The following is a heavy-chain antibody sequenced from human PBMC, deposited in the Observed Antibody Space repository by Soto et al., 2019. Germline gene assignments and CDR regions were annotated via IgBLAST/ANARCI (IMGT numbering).Heavy chain of an antibody. Sequence: PGGSLRLSCVVSGFTLSSRWMHWVRQTLGKGLVWVSRIKTDGTITNYADSVKGRFTISRDNAKNTLYPHMNSLRPEDTAMYYCTRDQDTYGQAVFDYWGQGTLVTVS. J-gene: IGHJ4*02. V-gene: IGHV3-74*01. CDR1: GFTLSSRW. CDR2: IKTDGTIT. CDR3: TRDQDTYGQAVFDY. D-gene: IGHD2-15*01.